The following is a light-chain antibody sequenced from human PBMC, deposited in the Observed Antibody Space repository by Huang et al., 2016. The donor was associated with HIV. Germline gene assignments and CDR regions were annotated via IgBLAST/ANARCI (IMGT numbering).Light chain of an antibody. CDR2: GSS. CDR3: LQEHSYPRT. V-gene: IGKV1-6*01. J-gene: IGKJ1*01. Sequence: AIQMTQSPSSLSASVGDRVTITCRASQGIRKDLCWYQQKTGEAPKLLIYGSSGLQSGGPSRFSGNGYGTEFTLTISSLQPEDFATYYCLQEHSYPRTFGQGTKV. CDR1: QGIRKD.